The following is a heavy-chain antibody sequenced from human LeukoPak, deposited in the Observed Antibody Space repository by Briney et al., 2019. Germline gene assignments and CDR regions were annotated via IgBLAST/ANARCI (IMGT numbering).Heavy chain of an antibody. Sequence: ASVKVPCKASGYTFTSYGISWVRQAPGQGLEWMGWISAYNGNTNYAQKLQGRVIMTTDTSTSTAYMELRSLRSEDTAVYYCASLGDSSGYYIFDYWGQGTLVTVSS. CDR1: GYTFTSYG. CDR3: ASLGDSSGYYIFDY. V-gene: IGHV1-18*01. J-gene: IGHJ4*02. CDR2: ISAYNGNT. D-gene: IGHD3-22*01.